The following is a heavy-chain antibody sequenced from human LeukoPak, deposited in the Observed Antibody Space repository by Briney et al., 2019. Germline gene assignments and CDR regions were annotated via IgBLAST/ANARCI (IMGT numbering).Heavy chain of an antibody. J-gene: IGHJ3*02. CDR1: GYSFTSYW. CDR3: ARQGEAVAGTGIVALDI. Sequence: GESLKISCKGSGYSFTSYWIGWVRQMPGKGLEWMGIIYPGDSDTRYSPSFQGQVTISADKSISTAYLQWGSLKASDTAMYYCARQGEAVAGTGIVALDIWGQGTMVTVSS. V-gene: IGHV5-51*01. CDR2: IYPGDSDT. D-gene: IGHD6-19*01.